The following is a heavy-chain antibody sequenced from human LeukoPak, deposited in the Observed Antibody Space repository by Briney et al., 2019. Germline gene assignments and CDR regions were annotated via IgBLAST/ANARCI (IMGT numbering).Heavy chain of an antibody. V-gene: IGHV1-2*02. CDR1: GYTLTDYY. CDR2: IDPDSGGT. J-gene: IGHJ3*02. Sequence: GASVKVSCKASGYTLTDYYMHWVRQAPGQGLEWMGCIDPDSGGTKSAQRFQGRVTMTRDTSITTVYMELSRLRSDDTAVYYCSXXXXXXXXXXXAFDIWGQGTMVTVSS. CDR3: SXXXXXXXXXXXAFDI.